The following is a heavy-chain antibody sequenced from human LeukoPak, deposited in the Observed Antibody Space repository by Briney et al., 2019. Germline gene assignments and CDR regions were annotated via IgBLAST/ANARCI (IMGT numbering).Heavy chain of an antibody. CDR1: GYTFTSYG. CDR3: AGEVFDY. V-gene: IGHV1-18*04. J-gene: IGHJ4*02. CDR2: ICAYNGNT. Sequence: ASVKVSCTASGYTFTSYGISWVRQAPGQGLEWVGWICAYNGNTNYAQTLQGRVTMTTDTSTSTAYMELRSLRSDDTAVYYCAGEVFDYWGEGTLVTVSS.